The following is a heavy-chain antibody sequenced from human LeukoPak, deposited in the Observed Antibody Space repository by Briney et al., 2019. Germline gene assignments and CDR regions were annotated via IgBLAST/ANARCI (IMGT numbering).Heavy chain of an antibody. Sequence: SVKVSCKASGGTFSSYTISWVRQAPGQGLEWMGRIIPILGIANYAQKFQGRVTITADKSTSTAYMELSSLRSEDTAVYYCARDPTTVAVAGTNWFDPWGQGTLVTVSS. V-gene: IGHV1-69*04. CDR1: GGTFSSYT. D-gene: IGHD6-19*01. CDR3: ARDPTTVAVAGTNWFDP. J-gene: IGHJ5*02. CDR2: IIPILGIA.